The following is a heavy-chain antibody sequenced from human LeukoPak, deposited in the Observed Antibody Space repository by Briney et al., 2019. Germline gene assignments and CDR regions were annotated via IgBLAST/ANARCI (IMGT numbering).Heavy chain of an antibody. CDR1: GGSISSYY. CDR3: ARVGVGSSWYYYYYGMDV. CDR2: IYYSGST. J-gene: IGHJ6*02. Sequence: ETLSLTCTVSGGSISSYYWSWIRQPPGKGLEWIGYIYYSGSTNYNPSPKSRVTISVDTSKNQFSLKLSSVTAADTAVYYCARVGVGSSWYYYYYGMDVWGQGTTVTVSS. D-gene: IGHD6-13*01. V-gene: IGHV4-59*01.